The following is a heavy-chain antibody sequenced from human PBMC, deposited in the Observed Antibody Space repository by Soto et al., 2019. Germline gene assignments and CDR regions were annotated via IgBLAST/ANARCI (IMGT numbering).Heavy chain of an antibody. CDR2: MYYNGNI. CDR3: ASGGNWFDP. Sequence: SETLSLTCIVSGGSISNYYWTWVRQSPKEGLEWIGYMYYNGNINYNPSLKSRVTISIDTSKNQFSLTLKSVTAADTAVYYCASGGNWFDPWGQGVLVTVSS. CDR1: GGSISNYY. V-gene: IGHV4-59*01. D-gene: IGHD3-16*01. J-gene: IGHJ5*02.